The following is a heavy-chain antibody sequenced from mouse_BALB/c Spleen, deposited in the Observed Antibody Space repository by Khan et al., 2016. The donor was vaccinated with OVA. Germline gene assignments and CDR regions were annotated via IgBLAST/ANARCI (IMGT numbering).Heavy chain of an antibody. CDR1: GYTFTDYS. V-gene: IGHV1S137*01. CDR3: AIRDYFDY. CDR2: ISTDSVNT. Sequence: QVQLKESGPELVRPGVSVKISCKGSGYTFTDYSTHWVKQSHAKSLEWIGVISTDSVNTNYNQKFKGKATLTVDKSSSTAYMELARMTSEDSAIYYCAIRDYFDYWGQGTTLTVSS. J-gene: IGHJ2*01.